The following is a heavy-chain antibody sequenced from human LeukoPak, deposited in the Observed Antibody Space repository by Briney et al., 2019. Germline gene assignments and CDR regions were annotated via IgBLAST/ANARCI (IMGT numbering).Heavy chain of an antibody. CDR3: ARHSSHSHFGY. Sequence: ASVKVSCKASGYTFTSYAFSWVRQAPGQGLEWMGWINTYNGNTDYAQKLQGRVTMTTDTSTSTAYMELRSLRSDDTAVYYCARHSSHSHFGYWGQGTLVTVSS. CDR1: GYTFTSYA. D-gene: IGHD3-22*01. CDR2: INTYNGNT. V-gene: IGHV1-18*01. J-gene: IGHJ4*02.